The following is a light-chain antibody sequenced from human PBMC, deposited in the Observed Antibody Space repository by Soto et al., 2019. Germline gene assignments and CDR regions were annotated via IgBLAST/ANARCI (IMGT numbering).Light chain of an antibody. Sequence: TQTTATLSVLSGERAVLACRASQSVSSRLAWYHQKPGQSPRLLIYGASTRATGIPARFSGSGSGTEFTLPISSLQSEDFAVYYCQQYNNWPLTFGGGTKVEIK. CDR2: GAS. CDR3: QQYNNWPLT. J-gene: IGKJ4*02. CDR1: QSVSSR. V-gene: IGKV3-15*01.